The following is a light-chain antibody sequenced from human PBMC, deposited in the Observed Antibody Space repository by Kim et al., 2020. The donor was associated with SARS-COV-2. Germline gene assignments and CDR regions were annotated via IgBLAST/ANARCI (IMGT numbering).Light chain of an antibody. CDR1: SLRSYY. CDR3: QSRDSGGNVL. Sequence: SSELTQDPAVSVALGQTVRITCQGDSLRSYYATWYQQRPRQAPVLVIYGRNNRPSGIPDRFSDSSSGNTASLTISGAQAGDEADFYCQSRDSGGNVLFGGGTQRTVL. V-gene: IGLV3-19*01. J-gene: IGLJ2*01. CDR2: GRN.